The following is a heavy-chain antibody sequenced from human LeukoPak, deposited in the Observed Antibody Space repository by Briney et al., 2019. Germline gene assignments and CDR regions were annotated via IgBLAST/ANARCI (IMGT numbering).Heavy chain of an antibody. V-gene: IGHV3-48*03. Sequence: GGSLRLSCAASGFTFSNYEMNWVRQAPGKGLEWVSYISSSGSTIYYADSVKGRFTISRDNAKNSLYLQMNSLRAEDTAVYYCARMGTGGRPFDYWGQGTLVTVSS. CDR1: GFTFSNYE. CDR3: ARMGTGGRPFDY. J-gene: IGHJ4*02. CDR2: ISSSGSTI. D-gene: IGHD2-8*02.